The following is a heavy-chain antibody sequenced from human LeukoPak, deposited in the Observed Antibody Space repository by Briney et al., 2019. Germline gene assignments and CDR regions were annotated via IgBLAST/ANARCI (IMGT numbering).Heavy chain of an antibody. CDR3: ARDVRARLADGYYMDV. J-gene: IGHJ6*03. CDR2: INPDGGQT. Sequence: PGGSLRLSCAASGLTFSSSWMNWVRQAPGKGLEWVANINPDGGQTNYVDSVKGRFTISRDNAQNSVFLQMNSLRAEDTAVYYCARDVRARLADGYYMDVWGKGTTVTVSS. D-gene: IGHD6-13*01. CDR1: GLTFSSSW. V-gene: IGHV3-7*03.